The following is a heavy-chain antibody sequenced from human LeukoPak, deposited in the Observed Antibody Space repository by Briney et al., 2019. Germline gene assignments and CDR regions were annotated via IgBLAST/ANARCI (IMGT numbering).Heavy chain of an antibody. Sequence: GGSLRLSCAASGFTFSSFEMYWVRQAPGKGLEWVSYIDTSGSFIYYADSVKGRFTTSRDNAKNSLYLQMNSLRVEDTAVYFCAREEINCGGDCFYYWGQGALVTVSS. CDR2: IDTSGSFI. CDR3: AREEINCGGDCFYY. J-gene: IGHJ4*02. V-gene: IGHV3-48*03. D-gene: IGHD2-21*01. CDR1: GFTFSSFE.